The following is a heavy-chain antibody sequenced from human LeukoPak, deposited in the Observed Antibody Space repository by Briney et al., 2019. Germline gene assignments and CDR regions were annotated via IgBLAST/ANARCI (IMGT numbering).Heavy chain of an antibody. V-gene: IGHV3-48*02. CDR2: ITASGTAM. CDR1: GLTFSNAW. D-gene: IGHD1-26*01. CDR3: ASSGSYRFDY. Sequence: GGSLRLSCAVSGLTFSNAWMNWVRQAPGKGLEWVSHITASGTAMFYADSVKGRFTISRDNAKNSLYLQMNSLRDEDTAVYYCASSGSYRFDYWGQGTLVTVSS. J-gene: IGHJ4*02.